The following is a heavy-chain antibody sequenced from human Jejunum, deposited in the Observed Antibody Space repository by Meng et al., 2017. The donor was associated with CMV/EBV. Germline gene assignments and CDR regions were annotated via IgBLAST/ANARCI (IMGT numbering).Heavy chain of an antibody. J-gene: IGHJ4*02. V-gene: IGHV1-2*02. Sequence: ASGYTVTGYYMNWVRQAPGQGPEWMGWINPNSGDTTYAQQFQGRVTMTRDTSISTAYMELSSLRSDDTAVYYCATSSSGFDFWTDYWGQGTLVTVSS. CDR1: GYTVTGYY. CDR3: ATSSSGFDFWTDY. CDR2: INPNSGDT. D-gene: IGHD5-12*01.